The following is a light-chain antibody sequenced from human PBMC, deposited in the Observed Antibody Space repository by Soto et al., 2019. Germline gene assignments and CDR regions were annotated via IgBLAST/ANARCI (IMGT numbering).Light chain of an antibody. V-gene: IGKV3-15*01. CDR3: QQYNSWPLT. Sequence: EIVMTQSPATLSVSPGERATLSCRASQSVNSNLAWYQQKPGQSPRLLIYAASTRATGLPARFSGSGSGTDITLTISSLQSEDFAVYYCQQYNSWPLTFGGGTKVEIK. CDR2: AAS. CDR1: QSVNSN. J-gene: IGKJ4*01.